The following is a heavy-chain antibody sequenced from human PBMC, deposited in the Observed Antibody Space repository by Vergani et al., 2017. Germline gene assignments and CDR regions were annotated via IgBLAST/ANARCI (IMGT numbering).Heavy chain of an antibody. CDR1: GFTFGDYD. Sequence: EVQLVESGGGVVRPGGSLRLSCAASGFTFGDYDMNWVRQAPGKGLEWVSRVKWNGDSSVYAYFVKGRFTISRDNAKNSLYLQMTSLRAEDTAFYYCARRGSGNTYYFDYWGQGALVTVSS. CDR2: VKWNGDSS. CDR3: ARRGSGNTYYFDY. D-gene: IGHD3-10*01. J-gene: IGHJ4*02. V-gene: IGHV3-20*04.